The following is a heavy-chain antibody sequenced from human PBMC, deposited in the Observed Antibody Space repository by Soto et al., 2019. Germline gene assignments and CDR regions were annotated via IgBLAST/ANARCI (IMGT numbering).Heavy chain of an antibody. Sequence: GGSLRLSCAASGFTFGASALQWVRQAPGKGLEWVGRTRNKANSYTTDYAAFVKGRFTISRDDSKNLIYLQMNSLKTEDTAVYYCAREGSSSGPDYEYWGQGTLVTVSS. CDR2: TRNKANSYTT. V-gene: IGHV3-72*01. J-gene: IGHJ4*02. CDR1: GFTFGASA. CDR3: AREGSSSGPDYEY. D-gene: IGHD3-22*01.